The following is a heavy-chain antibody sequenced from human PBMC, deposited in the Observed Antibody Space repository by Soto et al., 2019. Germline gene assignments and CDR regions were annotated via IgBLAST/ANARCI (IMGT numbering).Heavy chain of an antibody. CDR2: INHLETT. CDR1: GASITFGGYS. V-gene: IGHV4-30-2*01. J-gene: IGHJ6*02. D-gene: IGHD1-1*01. CDR3: ARSRGREYHWFYYGMDV. Sequence: PSETLSLTCTVSGASITFGGYSWSWIRQTPGKGLEWIGYINHLETTFYNPSFESRLTLSIDRSKNQFSLKLPSVSAADTAVYYCARSRGREYHWFYYGMDVWGQGTTVTVSS.